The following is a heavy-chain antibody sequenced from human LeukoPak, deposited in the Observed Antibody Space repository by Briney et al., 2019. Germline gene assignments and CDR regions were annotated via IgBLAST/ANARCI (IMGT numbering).Heavy chain of an antibody. V-gene: IGHV4-59*01. D-gene: IGHD6-13*01. Sequence: PSETLSLTCTVSGGSISNYYWSWIRQPPGKGLEWIGYIFSSGSTNYNASLKSRVTISVDTSKNQFSLRLNSVTAADTAVYYCARSSSSWYGESEDYYYYMGVWGKGTTVTISS. CDR3: ARSSSSWYGESEDYYYYMGV. CDR1: GGSISNYY. CDR2: IFSSGST. J-gene: IGHJ6*03.